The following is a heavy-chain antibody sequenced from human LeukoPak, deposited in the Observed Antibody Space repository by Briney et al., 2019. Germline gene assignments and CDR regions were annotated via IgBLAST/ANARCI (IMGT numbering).Heavy chain of an antibody. CDR1: GGSISSSSYY. D-gene: IGHD2-2*01. CDR3: ARVIVVVPALDY. V-gene: IGHV4-39*07. Sequence: SETLSLTCTVSGGSISSSSYYWGWIRQPPGKGLEWIGSIYYSGSTYYNPSLKSRVTISVDTSKNQFSLKLSSVTAADTAVYYCARVIVVVPALDYWGQGTLVTVSS. CDR2: IYYSGST. J-gene: IGHJ4*02.